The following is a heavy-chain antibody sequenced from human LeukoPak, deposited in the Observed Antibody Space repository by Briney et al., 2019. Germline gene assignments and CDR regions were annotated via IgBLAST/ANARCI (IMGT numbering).Heavy chain of an antibody. CDR2: INHSGST. V-gene: IGHV4-34*01. J-gene: IGHJ5*02. Sequence: SETLSLTCAVYGGSFSGYYWSWIRQPPGKGLEWIGEINHSGSTNYNPSLKSRVTISVDTSKNQFSLKLSSVTAADTAVYYCARSWWFGNWFDPWGQGTLVTVSS. D-gene: IGHD3-10*01. CDR1: GGSFSGYY. CDR3: ARSWWFGNWFDP.